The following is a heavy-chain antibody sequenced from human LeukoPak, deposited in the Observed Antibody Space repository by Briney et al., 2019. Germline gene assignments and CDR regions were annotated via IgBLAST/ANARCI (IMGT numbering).Heavy chain of an antibody. CDR3: ARGPSMVRGVIIGPNWFDP. J-gene: IGHJ5*02. V-gene: IGHV4-39*07. CDR1: GGPNRSSRYY. D-gene: IGHD3-10*01. Sequence: SETLSLTYTVSGGPNRSSRYYWVGIRHPPGKGLEWFGENTHSGSTNYNPSLKSRVTISVDTSKNQFSLKLSSVTAADTAVYYCARGPSMVRGVIIGPNWFDPWGQGTLVTVSS. CDR2: NTHSGST.